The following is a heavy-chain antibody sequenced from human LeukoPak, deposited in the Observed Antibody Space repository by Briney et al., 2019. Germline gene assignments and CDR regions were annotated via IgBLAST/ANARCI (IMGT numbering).Heavy chain of an antibody. J-gene: IGHJ6*03. CDR1: GFTVSTSA. D-gene: IGHD3-3*01. Sequence: GGSLRLSCAAAGFTVSTSAMSWVRQAPGKGLEWVSGISGSGGGTYYADSVKGRFSISRDISKNTLYLQMNSLRAEDTAVYYCARDPAYFITIFGVVTTTGDYMDVWGKGTTVTVSS. V-gene: IGHV3-23*01. CDR3: ARDPAYFITIFGVVTTTGDYMDV. CDR2: ISGSGGGT.